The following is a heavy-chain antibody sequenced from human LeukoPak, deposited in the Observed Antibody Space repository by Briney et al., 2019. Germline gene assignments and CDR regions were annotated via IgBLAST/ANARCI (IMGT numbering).Heavy chain of an antibody. CDR3: ARDPYSGSYGPYYYYYMDV. J-gene: IGHJ6*03. Sequence: GGSLRLSCAASGFTFSSYEMNWVRQAPGKGLEWVSYISSSGSTIYYADSVKGRFTISRDNAKNSLYLQMDSLRVEDTAVYYCARDPYSGSYGPYYYYYMDVWGKGTTVTISS. CDR1: GFTFSSYE. V-gene: IGHV3-48*03. CDR2: ISSSGSTI. D-gene: IGHD1-26*01.